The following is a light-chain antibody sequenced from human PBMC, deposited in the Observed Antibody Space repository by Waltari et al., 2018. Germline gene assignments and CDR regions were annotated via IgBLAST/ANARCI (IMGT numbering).Light chain of an antibody. J-gene: IGLJ2*01. V-gene: IGLV3-21*02. Sequence: SHVLTQLPLLSVPPGQTGKNTRWANNMGSKRDHWYQQKPGQAPVPVVDDDSERPSGIPERFSGSNSGHAATLTISRVEAGDEAEYFCQVWVSSRDHVVFGGGTMLTVL. CDR1: NMGSKR. CDR3: QVWVSSRDHVV. CDR2: DDS.